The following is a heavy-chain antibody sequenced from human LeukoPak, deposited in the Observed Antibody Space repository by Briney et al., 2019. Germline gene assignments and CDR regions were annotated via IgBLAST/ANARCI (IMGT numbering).Heavy chain of an antibody. Sequence: ASVKVSCKASGYTFTNYGISWVRQAPGQGLEWMGWISPYNGNTIHAQKLQGRVTMTTYTSTSTAFMELRSLRSDDTAVYYCARGLPVGDTDYFEYWGQGTLVTVSS. CDR1: GYTFTNYG. CDR2: ISPYNGNT. D-gene: IGHD1-26*01. V-gene: IGHV1-18*01. CDR3: ARGLPVGDTDYFEY. J-gene: IGHJ4*02.